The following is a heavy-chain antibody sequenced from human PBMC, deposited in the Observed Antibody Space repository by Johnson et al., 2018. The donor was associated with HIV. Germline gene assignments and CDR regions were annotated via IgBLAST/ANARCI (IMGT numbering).Heavy chain of an antibody. D-gene: IGHD3-10*01. V-gene: IGHV3-7*03. Sequence: MLLVESGGGLVQPGGSLRLSCAASGFTFSSYWMSWVRQAPGKGLEWVANIKQDGSEKYYADYVKGRFTISRDNAKNSLYLQMNSLRAEDTALYYCARDRRYYGSGSYGGAFDIWGQGTVVTVSS. J-gene: IGHJ3*02. CDR1: GFTFSSYW. CDR3: ARDRRYYGSGSYGGAFDI. CDR2: IKQDGSEK.